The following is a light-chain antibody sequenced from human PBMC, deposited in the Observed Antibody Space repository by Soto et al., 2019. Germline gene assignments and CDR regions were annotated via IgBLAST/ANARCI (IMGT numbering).Light chain of an antibody. V-gene: IGKV3-11*01. Sequence: EIVLTQSPVTLSLSPGERATLSCRASQSVSSYLAWYQQKPGQAPRLLIYDASNRATGIPARFSGSGSGTDFTLTIDRLEPEDFGVYYCQQYHNSILMFGQGTKVDIK. CDR2: DAS. CDR1: QSVSSY. J-gene: IGKJ1*01. CDR3: QQYHNSILM.